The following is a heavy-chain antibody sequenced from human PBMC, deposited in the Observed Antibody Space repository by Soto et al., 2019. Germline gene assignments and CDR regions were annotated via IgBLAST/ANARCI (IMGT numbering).Heavy chain of an antibody. CDR2: IVNSGIA. D-gene: IGHD6-13*01. V-gene: IGHV4-4*09. J-gene: IGHJ4*02. Sequence: QVQLQESGPGLVKPSETLSLTCAVSGGSLTGQHWSWIRQPPGKGLEWIGQIVNSGIARYNPSLQSRVAISIDTSKNPFALRLSSVTAADTAVYYCASYIAGNGGRGSWGQGHLVTVSS. CDR1: GGSLTGQH. CDR3: ASYIAGNGGRGS.